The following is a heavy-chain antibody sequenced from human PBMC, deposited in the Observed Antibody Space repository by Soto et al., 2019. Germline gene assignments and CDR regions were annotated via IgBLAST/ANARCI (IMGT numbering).Heavy chain of an antibody. CDR3: AGITMIVVGAYGMDV. D-gene: IGHD3-22*01. V-gene: IGHV1-24*01. CDR2: FDPEDAEI. CDR1: GYTLTELS. Sequence: ASVKVSCSVSGYTLTELSMNWVRQAPGKGLEWMGGFDPEDAEIIYAQKFQGRVTMTEDTSTDTAYMELSSLRSEDTAVYYCAGITMIVVGAYGMDVWGQGTTVTVSS. J-gene: IGHJ6*02.